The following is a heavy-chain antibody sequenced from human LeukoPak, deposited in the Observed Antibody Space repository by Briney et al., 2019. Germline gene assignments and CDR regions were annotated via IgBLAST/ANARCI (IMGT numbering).Heavy chain of an antibody. CDR2: INHSGST. CDR1: GGSFSGYY. V-gene: IGHV4-34*01. CDR3: ARDLDTAMAPGYFDY. J-gene: IGHJ4*02. Sequence: PSETLSLTCAVYGGSFSGYYWSWIRQPPGKGLEWIGEINHSGSTNYNPSLKSRVTISVDTSKNQFSLKLSSVTAADTAVYYCARDLDTAMAPGYFDYWGRGTLVTVSS. D-gene: IGHD5-18*01.